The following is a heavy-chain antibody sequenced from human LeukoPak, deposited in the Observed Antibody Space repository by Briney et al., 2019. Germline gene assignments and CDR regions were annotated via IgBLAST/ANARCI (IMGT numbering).Heavy chain of an antibody. CDR2: ISGSGGST. J-gene: IGHJ4*02. Sequence: GGSLRLSCAASGFTFSSYAMSWVRQAPGKGLEWVSAISGSGGSTYYADSVKGRFTISRDNSKNSLYLQMNSLRAEDTAVYYCASYYYDSSGRYTDYWGQGTLVTVSS. V-gene: IGHV3-23*01. CDR3: ASYYYDSSGRYTDY. D-gene: IGHD3-22*01. CDR1: GFTFSSYA.